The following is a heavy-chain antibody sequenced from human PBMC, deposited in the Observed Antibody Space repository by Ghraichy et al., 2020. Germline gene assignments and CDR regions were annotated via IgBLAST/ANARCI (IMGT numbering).Heavy chain of an antibody. J-gene: IGHJ4*02. CDR2: ISSSGSTI. V-gene: IGHV3-11*04. CDR3: ATSYYYDNSGYPDY. CDR1: GFTFSDYY. D-gene: IGHD3-22*01. Sequence: GGSLRLSCAASGFTFSDYYMSWIRQAPGKGLEWVSYISSSGSTIYYADSVKGRFTISRDNAKNSLYLQMNSLRADDTAVYFCATSYYYDNSGYPDYWGQGTLVTVSA.